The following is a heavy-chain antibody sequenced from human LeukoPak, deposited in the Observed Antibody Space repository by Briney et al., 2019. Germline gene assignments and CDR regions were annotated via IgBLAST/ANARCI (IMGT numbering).Heavy chain of an antibody. V-gene: IGHV3-30-3*01. Sequence: PGGSLRLSCAASGFTFSSYAMHWVRRAPGKGLEWVAVISYDGSNKYYADSVKGRFTISRDNSKNTLYLQMNSLRAEDTAVYYCARDFGPNWGQGTLVTVSS. CDR1: GFTFSSYA. D-gene: IGHD3-10*01. J-gene: IGHJ4*02. CDR2: ISYDGSNK. CDR3: ARDFGPN.